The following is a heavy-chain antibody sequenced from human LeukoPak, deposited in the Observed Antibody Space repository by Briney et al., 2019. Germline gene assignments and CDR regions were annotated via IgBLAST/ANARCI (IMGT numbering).Heavy chain of an antibody. D-gene: IGHD1-26*01. Sequence: PSETLSRTCTVSGGSISSSSYYWGWIRQPPGKGLEWIGSIYYSGSTYYNPSLKSRVTISVDTSKNQFSLKLSSVTAADTAVYYCARLDGGWELNLDYWGQGTLVTVSS. CDR1: GGSISSSSYY. J-gene: IGHJ4*02. CDR3: ARLDGGWELNLDY. V-gene: IGHV4-39*01. CDR2: IYYSGST.